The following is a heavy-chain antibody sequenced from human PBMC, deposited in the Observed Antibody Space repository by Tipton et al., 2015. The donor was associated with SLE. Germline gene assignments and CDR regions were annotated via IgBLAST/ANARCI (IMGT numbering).Heavy chain of an antibody. CDR2: VNHSGGT. J-gene: IGHJ5*02. CDR3: ARGSGEGDWFDP. V-gene: IGHV4-34*01. D-gene: IGHD1-26*01. Sequence: TLSLTCAVYGGSFSGYYWSWIRQPPGKGLEWIGEVNHSGGTNYNSSLKSRVTIFVDTSKNQFSLKLSSVTAADTAVYYCARGSGEGDWFDPWGQGTLVTVSS. CDR1: GGSFSGYY.